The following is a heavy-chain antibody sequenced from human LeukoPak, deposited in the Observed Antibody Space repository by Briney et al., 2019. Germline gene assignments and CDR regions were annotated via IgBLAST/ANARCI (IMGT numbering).Heavy chain of an antibody. CDR2: IIPTFGTA. V-gene: IGHV1-69*01. J-gene: IGHJ4*02. D-gene: IGHD5-18*01. Sequence: KVSCKASGGTFSSYAISWVRQAPGQGLEWMGGIIPTFGTANYAQKFQGRVTITADESTSTAYMELSSLRSEDTAAYYCASTDRDTAMPIDYWGQGTLVTVSS. CDR1: GGTFSSYA. CDR3: ASTDRDTAMPIDY.